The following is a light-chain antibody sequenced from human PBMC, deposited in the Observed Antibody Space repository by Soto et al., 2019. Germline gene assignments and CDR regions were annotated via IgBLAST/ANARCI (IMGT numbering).Light chain of an antibody. J-gene: IGKJ4*01. V-gene: IGKV3-20*01. CDR3: QQYGSSRRLT. CDR1: QSVSSSY. Sequence: EIVLTQSPGTLSLSPGERATLSCRASQSVSSSYLAWYRQKPGQAPRLLIYGASSRATGIPDRFSGSGSGTDFTLTISRLEPEDFAVYYCQQYGSSRRLTFGGGTKVDIK. CDR2: GAS.